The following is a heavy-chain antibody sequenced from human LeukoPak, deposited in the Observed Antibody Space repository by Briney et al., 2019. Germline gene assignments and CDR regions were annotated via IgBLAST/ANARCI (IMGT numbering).Heavy chain of an antibody. CDR2: IAGRGDVT. J-gene: IGHJ4*02. Sequence: PGGSLRLSCAASGFTFRSYAMNWVRLAPGKGLEWVSSIAGRGDVTYYANSVKGRFTISRDNSKNTLYLQMGSLRAEDMAVYYCARYCSGVSCYSGYDYWGQGTLVTVSS. D-gene: IGHD2-15*01. CDR3: ARYCSGVSCYSGYDY. CDR1: GFTFRSYA. V-gene: IGHV3-64*01.